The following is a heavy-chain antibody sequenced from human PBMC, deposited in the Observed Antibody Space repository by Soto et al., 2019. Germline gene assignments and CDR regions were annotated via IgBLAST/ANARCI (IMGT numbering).Heavy chain of an antibody. J-gene: IGHJ6*03. D-gene: IGHD7-27*01. CDR2: IYYSGST. CDR3: ARGILGTGSNYYYYMDV. V-gene: IGHV4-59*01. Sequence: SETLSLICTVSGGSISSYYWSWIRQPPGKGLEWIGYIYYSGSTNYNPSLKSRVTISVDTSKNQFSLKLSSVTAADTAVYYCARGILGTGSNYYYYMDVWGKGTTVTVSS. CDR1: GGSISSYY.